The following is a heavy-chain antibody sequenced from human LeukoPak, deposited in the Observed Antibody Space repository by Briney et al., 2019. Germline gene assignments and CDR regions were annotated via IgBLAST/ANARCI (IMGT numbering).Heavy chain of an antibody. D-gene: IGHD3-10*01. CDR1: GFTFSSYN. Sequence: GGSLRLSCAASGFTFSSYNMNWVRQAPGKGLEWVSYISISSTTIYYADSVKGRFTISRDNAKNTLYLQMNSLRDEDTAVYYCARDRWFGESRYFDYWGQGTLVTASS. CDR2: ISISSTTI. CDR3: ARDRWFGESRYFDY. V-gene: IGHV3-48*02. J-gene: IGHJ4*02.